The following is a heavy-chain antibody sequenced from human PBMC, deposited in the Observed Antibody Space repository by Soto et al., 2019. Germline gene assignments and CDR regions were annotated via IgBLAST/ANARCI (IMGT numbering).Heavy chain of an antibody. Sequence: PGGSLRLSCAASGFTFSSYAMSWVRQAPGKGLEWVSAISGSGGSTYYADSVKGRFTISRDNSKNTLYLQMNSLRAEDTAVYYCAGRRITIFGVVIIPQPPANYWGQGTLVTVSS. CDR2: ISGSGGST. CDR3: AGRRITIFGVVIIPQPPANY. J-gene: IGHJ4*02. V-gene: IGHV3-23*01. D-gene: IGHD3-3*01. CDR1: GFTFSSYA.